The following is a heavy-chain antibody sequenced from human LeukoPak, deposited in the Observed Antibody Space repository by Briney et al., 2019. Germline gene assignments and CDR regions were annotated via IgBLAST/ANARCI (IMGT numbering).Heavy chain of an antibody. CDR2: ISYDGSNK. J-gene: IGHJ4*02. V-gene: IGHV3-30*04. Sequence: GRSLRLSCAASGFTFSSYAMHWVRQAPGKGLEWVAVISYDGSNKYYADSVKSRFTISRDNSKNTLYLQINSLGAEDTAVYYCAGGPVYYYDSSGSLDYWGQGTLVTVSS. CDR1: GFTFSSYA. D-gene: IGHD3-22*01. CDR3: AGGPVYYYDSSGSLDY.